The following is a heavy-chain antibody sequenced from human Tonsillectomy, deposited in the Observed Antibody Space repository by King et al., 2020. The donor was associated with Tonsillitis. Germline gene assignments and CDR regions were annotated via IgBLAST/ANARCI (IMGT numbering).Heavy chain of an antibody. V-gene: IGHV3-33*01. CDR2: MWYDGRNI. CDR1: GFTVNNYV. CDR3: ARTYFYDSSGLHFDN. J-gene: IGHJ4*02. Sequence: VQLVESGGGVVQPGRSLGLSCAASGFTVNNYVMHWVRQAPGQGLEWVAVMWYDGRNIFYADSVKGRFTISRDNSENTLYLQMNSLRAEDTAVYYCARTYFYDSSGLHFDNWGQGSLVTVSS. D-gene: IGHD3-22*01.